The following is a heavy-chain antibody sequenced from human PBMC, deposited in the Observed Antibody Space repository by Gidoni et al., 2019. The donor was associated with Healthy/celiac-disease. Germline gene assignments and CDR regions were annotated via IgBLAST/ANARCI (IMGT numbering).Heavy chain of an antibody. J-gene: IGHJ4*02. CDR3: ARGSTVRGIITIDY. D-gene: IGHD3-10*01. CDR2: ISYSGIT. V-gene: IGHV4-34*01. Sequence: TWIRQPPGKGLEWIGEISYSGITNYNPSLKSRVPISVDTSKNQFSLKLTSVTAADTAVYYCARGSTVRGIITIDYWGQGTPVTVSS.